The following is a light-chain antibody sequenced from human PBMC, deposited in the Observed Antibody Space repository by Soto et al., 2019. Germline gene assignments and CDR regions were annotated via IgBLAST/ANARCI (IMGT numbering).Light chain of an antibody. CDR3: QQYNSWPPT. J-gene: IGKJ1*01. Sequence: EIVMTQSPATLSVSPEERVTLSCRASQSVSSNLAWYQQKPGQAPRLLISGPSTRATGVPARFSGSGSGTEFTLTISSLQSEDFALYHCQQYNSWPPTFGQGTKVEIK. V-gene: IGKV3-15*01. CDR1: QSVSSN. CDR2: GPS.